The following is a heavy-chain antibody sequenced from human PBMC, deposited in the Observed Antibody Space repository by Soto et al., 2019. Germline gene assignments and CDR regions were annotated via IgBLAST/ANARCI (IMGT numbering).Heavy chain of an antibody. Sequence: GESLKISCKGPGHLFNNHWIGWVRQTPGKGLEWMGLIFTRDSETKTSPSFQGHVSFSVDNSINTVYLQWTSLKTTDTGIYFCARGYFDSGHGYDLWGQGTLVTVSS. V-gene: IGHV5-51*01. CDR1: GHLFNNHW. CDR3: ARGYFDSGHGYDL. J-gene: IGHJ5*02. CDR2: IFTRDSET. D-gene: IGHD3-10*01.